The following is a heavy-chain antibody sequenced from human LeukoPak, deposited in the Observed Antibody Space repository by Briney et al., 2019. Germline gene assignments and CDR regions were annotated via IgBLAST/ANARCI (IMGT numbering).Heavy chain of an antibody. CDR1: GFTFSSYW. J-gene: IGHJ3*02. Sequence: GGSLRLSCAASGFTFSSYWMSWVRQTPGKGLEWVANIKQDGSEKYYVDSVKGRFTISRDNAKNSLYLQMNSLRAEDTAVYYCARATYSGSYLNSFDTWGQGTMVTVSS. CDR3: ARATYSGSYLNSFDT. D-gene: IGHD1-26*01. V-gene: IGHV3-7*01. CDR2: IKQDGSEK.